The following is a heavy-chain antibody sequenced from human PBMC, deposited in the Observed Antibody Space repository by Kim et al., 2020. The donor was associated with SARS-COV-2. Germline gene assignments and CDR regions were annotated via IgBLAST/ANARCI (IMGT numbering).Heavy chain of an antibody. CDR2: VSPSGSTI. V-gene: IGHV3-11*01. J-gene: IGHJ6*02. CDR3: ARARDRGHYYYGLEV. Sequence: GGSLRLSCAASGFSFSDYYMTWVRQAPGKGLEWVSCVSPSGSTIYYAGSVEGRFTISRDNARKSLYLQMNSLGADDTAVYYCARARDRGHYYYGLEVWG. D-gene: IGHD3-10*01. CDR1: GFSFSDYY.